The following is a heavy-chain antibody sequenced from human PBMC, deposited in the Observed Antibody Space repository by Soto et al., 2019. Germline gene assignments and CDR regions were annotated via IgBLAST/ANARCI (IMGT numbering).Heavy chain of an antibody. J-gene: IGHJ3*02. CDR2: IDSDGSTT. V-gene: IGHV3-74*01. D-gene: IGHD5-18*01. Sequence: EVQRLESGGDVVQPGGSLSLSCAASGFPFSSYWMHWVRQAPGKGLVWVSRIDSDGSTTSYADSVKGRFTISRDNAKTTLYLQMSSLRAEDTAVYYCARERRYTSGAYAFDIWVHGTMVPVSS. CDR1: GFPFSSYW. CDR3: ARERRYTSGAYAFDI.